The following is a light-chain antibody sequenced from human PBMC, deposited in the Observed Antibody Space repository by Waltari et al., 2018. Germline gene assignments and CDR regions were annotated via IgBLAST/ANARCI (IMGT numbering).Light chain of an antibody. CDR2: GAS. V-gene: IGKV3-20*01. Sequence: ILVTQSPGTLSLSPGERSTLPCRASQSISSSYLAWYQQKPGQAPRLLIYGASSRATGIPDRFSGSGSGTDFTLTISRLEPEDFAVYYCQQYGSSLYTFGQGTKLEIK. CDR3: QQYGSSLYT. J-gene: IGKJ2*01. CDR1: QSISSSY.